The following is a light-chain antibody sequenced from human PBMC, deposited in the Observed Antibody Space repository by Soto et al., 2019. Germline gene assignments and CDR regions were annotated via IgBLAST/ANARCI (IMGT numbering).Light chain of an antibody. V-gene: IGKV1-39*01. CDR1: QSISSY. CDR3: QQSYSTLSIT. CDR2: AAY. Sequence: DIQMTESPSSLSASVGDRVTITCPASQSISSYLNWYQKKPGKAPKLLIYAAYSLQSGVPSRFSGSGSGTDFALTISSLQPEDFATYYCQQSYSTLSITCGQGTRLEIK. J-gene: IGKJ5*01.